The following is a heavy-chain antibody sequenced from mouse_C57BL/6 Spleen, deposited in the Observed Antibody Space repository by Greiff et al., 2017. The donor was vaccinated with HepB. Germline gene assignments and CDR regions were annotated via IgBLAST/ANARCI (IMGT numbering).Heavy chain of an antibody. Sequence: QVHVKQPGAELVRPGSSVKLSCKASGYTFTSYWMHWVKQRPIQGLEWIGNIDPSDSETHYNQKFKDKATLTVDKSSSTAYMQLSSLTSEDSAVYYCARKETRDYFDYWGQGTTLTVSS. CDR3: ARKETRDYFDY. CDR2: IDPSDSET. V-gene: IGHV1-52*01. J-gene: IGHJ2*01. CDR1: GYTFTSYW.